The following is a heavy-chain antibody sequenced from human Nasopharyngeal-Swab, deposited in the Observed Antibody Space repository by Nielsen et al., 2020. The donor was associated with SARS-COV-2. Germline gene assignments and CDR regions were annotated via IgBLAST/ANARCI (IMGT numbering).Heavy chain of an antibody. V-gene: IGHV1-2*06. CDR1: GYTFTGYY. CDR2: INPNSGGT. Sequence: ASVKVSCKASGYTFTGYYMHWVRQAPGQGLEWMGRINPNSGGTNYAQKFQGRVTVTRDTSISTAYMELSRLRSDDTAVYYCARGGPEYSRRGFDPWGQGTLVTVSS. CDR3: ARGGPEYSRRGFDP. J-gene: IGHJ5*02. D-gene: IGHD1-26*01.